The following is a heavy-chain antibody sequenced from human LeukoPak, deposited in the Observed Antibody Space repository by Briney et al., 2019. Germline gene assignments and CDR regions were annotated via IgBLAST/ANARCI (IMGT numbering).Heavy chain of an antibody. V-gene: IGHV3-21*01. Sequence: GSLRLSCAASGFTFSSYSMNWVRQAPGKGLEWVSSISSSSSYIYYADSVKGRFTISRDNAKNSLYLQMNSLRAEDTAVYYCAKDIDYDSSGAVDYWGQGTLVTVSS. CDR3: AKDIDYDSSGAVDY. J-gene: IGHJ4*02. D-gene: IGHD3-22*01. CDR1: GFTFSSYS. CDR2: ISSSSSYI.